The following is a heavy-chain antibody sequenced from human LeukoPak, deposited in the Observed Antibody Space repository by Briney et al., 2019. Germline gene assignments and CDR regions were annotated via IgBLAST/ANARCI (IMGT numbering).Heavy chain of an antibody. D-gene: IGHD5-24*01. CDR1: GGSISSYY. CDR2: IYYSGST. Sequence: PSETLSLTCTVSGGSISSYYWSWIRQPPGKGLEWIGYIYYSGSTNYNPSLKSRVTISVDTSKNQFSLKLSSVTAADTAVYYCAQQLREMATIFDYWGQGTLVTVSS. V-gene: IGHV4-59*01. J-gene: IGHJ4*02. CDR3: AQQLREMATIFDY.